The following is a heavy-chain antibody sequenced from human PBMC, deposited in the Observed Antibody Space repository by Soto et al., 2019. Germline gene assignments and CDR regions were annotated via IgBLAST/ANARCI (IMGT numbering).Heavy chain of an antibody. CDR2: IVVGSGNT. J-gene: IGHJ3*02. Sequence: QMPLVQSGPEVKKPGTSVKVSCKASGFTFTSSAVQWVRQARGQRLEWIGWIVVGSGNTNYAQKFQERVTITRDMSTSTAYMELSSLRSEDTAVYYCAATIKVGSYYAFDIWGQGTMVTVSS. CDR3: AATIKVGSYYAFDI. CDR1: GFTFTSSA. D-gene: IGHD1-26*01. V-gene: IGHV1-58*01.